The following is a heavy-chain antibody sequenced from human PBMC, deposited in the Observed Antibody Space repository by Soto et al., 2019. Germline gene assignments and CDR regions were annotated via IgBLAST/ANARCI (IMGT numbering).Heavy chain of an antibody. Sequence: GGSLRLSCAASGFTFSSYSMNWVRQAPGKGLEWVSSISSSSSYIYYADSVKGRFTISRDNAKNSLYLQMNSLRAEDTAVYYCARDRGVTIFGVVIKKLFDYWGQGTLVTVSS. V-gene: IGHV3-21*01. CDR3: ARDRGVTIFGVVIKKLFDY. CDR1: GFTFSSYS. CDR2: ISSSSSYI. D-gene: IGHD3-3*01. J-gene: IGHJ4*02.